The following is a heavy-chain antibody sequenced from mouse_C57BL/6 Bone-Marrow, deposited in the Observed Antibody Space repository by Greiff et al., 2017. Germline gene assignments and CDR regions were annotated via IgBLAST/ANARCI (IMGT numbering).Heavy chain of an antibody. CDR3: ARGSSYGGGFAY. J-gene: IGHJ3*01. Sequence: EVQLQQSGPGLVKPSQSLSLTCSVTGYSITSGYYWNWIRQFPGNKLEWMGYISYDGSNNYNPSLKNRISITRDTSKNQFFLKLNSVTTEDTATYCCARGSSYGGGFAYWGQGTLVTVSA. CDR2: ISYDGSN. CDR1: GYSITSGYY. D-gene: IGHD1-1*01. V-gene: IGHV3-6*01.